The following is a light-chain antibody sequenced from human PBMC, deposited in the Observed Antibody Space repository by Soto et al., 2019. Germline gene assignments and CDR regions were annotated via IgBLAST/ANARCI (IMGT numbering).Light chain of an antibody. V-gene: IGKV1-5*03. J-gene: IGKJ1*01. CDR1: QSISNW. CDR3: QQYSSYSRT. CDR2: KAS. Sequence: DIQMTQSPSTLSASVGDRVTITCRASQSISNWLAWYQQKPGKAPKLLIYKASTLQSGVPSRFSGSGSGTEFTLTISSLKPDDFASYYCQQYSSYSRTFGQGTKVDIK.